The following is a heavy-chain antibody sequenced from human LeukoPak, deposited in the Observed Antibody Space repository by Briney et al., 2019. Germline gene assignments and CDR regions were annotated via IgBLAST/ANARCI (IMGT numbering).Heavy chain of an antibody. D-gene: IGHD3-22*01. J-gene: IGHJ3*02. Sequence: SVKVSCKASGGTFSSYAISWVRQAPGQGLEWMGVIIPIFGTANYAQKFQGRVTITTDESTSTAYMELSSLRSEDTAVYYCARVRVTMIVVAWDAFDIWGPGTMVTVSS. V-gene: IGHV1-69*05. CDR2: IIPIFGTA. CDR1: GGTFSSYA. CDR3: ARVRVTMIVVAWDAFDI.